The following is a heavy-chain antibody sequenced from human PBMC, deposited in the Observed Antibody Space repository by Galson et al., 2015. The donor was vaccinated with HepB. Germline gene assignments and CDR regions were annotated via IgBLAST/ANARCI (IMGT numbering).Heavy chain of an antibody. CDR3: ASDVYSSGWYGDYYYGMDA. Sequence: SLRLSCAASGFTVSTYIMNWVRQAPGKGLEWVSSISSSSTYTYYADSVKGRFTISRDNAKNSLYLQMNSLRAEDTAVYYCASDVYSSGWYGDYYYGMDAWGQGTTVTVSS. CDR2: ISSSSTYT. V-gene: IGHV3-21*01. D-gene: IGHD6-19*01. CDR1: GFTVSTYI. J-gene: IGHJ6*02.